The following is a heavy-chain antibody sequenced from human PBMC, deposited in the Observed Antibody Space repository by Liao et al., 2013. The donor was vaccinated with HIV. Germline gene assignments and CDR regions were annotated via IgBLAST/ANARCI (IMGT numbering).Heavy chain of an antibody. J-gene: IGHJ6*03. CDR2: IFSTGRT. V-gene: IGHV4-39*07. D-gene: IGHD3-3*01. CDR1: GASISSTNYF. Sequence: QLQLQESGPGLVRPSETLSLTCTVSGASISSTNYFWGWIRQPPGKGLEWIGSIFSTGRTYYGPSLKSRVTISLDPSKNQFSLKLSSVTAADTAVYYCARDGGXRYWSGYYYYYYMDVWGKGTTVTVSS. CDR3: ARDGGXRYWSGYYYYYYMDV.